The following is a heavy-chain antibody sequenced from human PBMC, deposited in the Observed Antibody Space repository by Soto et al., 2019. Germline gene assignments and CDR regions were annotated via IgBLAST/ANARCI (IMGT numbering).Heavy chain of an antibody. CDR3: ARRGIAAQGGYYYSYMDV. D-gene: IGHD6-13*01. J-gene: IGHJ6*03. CDR2: INQSGST. CDR1: GGSFSGYY. Sequence: PSETLSLTCAVYGGSFSGYYWSWVRQPPGKGLEWIGEINQSGSTNYNPSLKSRVSISVDTSKNQFSLKLSSVTAADTAVYYCARRGIAAQGGYYYSYMDVWGKGTTVTVSS. V-gene: IGHV4-34*01.